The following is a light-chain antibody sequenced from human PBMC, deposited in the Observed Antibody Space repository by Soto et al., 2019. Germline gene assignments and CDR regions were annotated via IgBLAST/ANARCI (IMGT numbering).Light chain of an antibody. CDR2: AAS. V-gene: IGKV1-39*01. CDR1: QSISSY. J-gene: IGKJ4*01. Sequence: DIQMTQSPSSLSASVGDRVTITCRASQSISSYLNWYQQKRGKAPKLLIYAASSLQSGVPSRFSGSGPGTEFTLTISSLQPEDFANYYCQQSYSPPLTLGGGTKVDLK. CDR3: QQSYSPPLT.